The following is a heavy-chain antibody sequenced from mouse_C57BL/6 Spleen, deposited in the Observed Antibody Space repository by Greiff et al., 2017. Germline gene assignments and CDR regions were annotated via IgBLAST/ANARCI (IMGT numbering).Heavy chain of an antibody. J-gene: IGHJ3*01. CDR3: ARPHGSTRFAY. Sequence: QVHVKQPGAELVRPGSSVKLSCKASGYTFTSYWMDWVKQRPGQGLEWIGNIYPSDSETHYNQKFKDKATLTVDKSSSTAYMQLSSLTSEDSAVYYCARPHGSTRFAYWGQGTLVTVSA. V-gene: IGHV1-61*01. CDR1: GYTFTSYW. CDR2: IYPSDSET. D-gene: IGHD1-1*01.